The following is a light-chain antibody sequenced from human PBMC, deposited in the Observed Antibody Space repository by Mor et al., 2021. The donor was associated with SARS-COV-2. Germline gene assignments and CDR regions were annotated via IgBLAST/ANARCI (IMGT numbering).Light chain of an antibody. CDR3: NSRDSSGSHGV. J-gene: IGLJ3*02. CDR2: GKN. Sequence: APVLVAYGKNNRPSGIPDRFSGSSSGNTASLTITGAQAEDEADYYCNSRDSSGSHGVFGGGTRLTV. V-gene: IGLV3-19*01.